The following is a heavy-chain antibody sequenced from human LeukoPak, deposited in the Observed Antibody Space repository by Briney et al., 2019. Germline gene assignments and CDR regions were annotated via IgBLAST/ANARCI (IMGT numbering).Heavy chain of an antibody. V-gene: IGHV3-7*01. D-gene: IGHD6-13*01. CDR3: ARDAAADQH. Sequence: GGSLTLSCAASGFTFNNFWMIWVAPAPGKGLEWVANIKQDGSETYYVDSVKGRFIISRDNAKNSLYLQMSSLRVEDTAVYYCARDAAADQHWGQGTLVTVSS. CDR2: IKQDGSET. J-gene: IGHJ1*01. CDR1: GFTFNNFW.